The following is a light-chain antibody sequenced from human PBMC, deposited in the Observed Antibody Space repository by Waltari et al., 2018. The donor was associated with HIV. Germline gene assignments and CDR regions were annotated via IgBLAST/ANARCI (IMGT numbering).Light chain of an antibody. J-gene: IGLJ3*02. CDR2: EVS. Sequence: QSALTQPASVSGSPGQSITISCTGTSSAVGGYNYVPWYQQHPGKAPKLMIYEVSNRPSWVSNRFSGSKSGNTASLTISGLQAEDEADYYCSSYTSSSTRVFGGGTKLTVL. CDR3: SSYTSSSTRV. CDR1: SSAVGGYNY. V-gene: IGLV2-14*01.